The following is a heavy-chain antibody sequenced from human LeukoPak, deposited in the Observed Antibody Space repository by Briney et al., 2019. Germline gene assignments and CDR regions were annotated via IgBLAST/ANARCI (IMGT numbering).Heavy chain of an antibody. V-gene: IGHV5-51*01. CDR3: ARQSIGTGDCYYFDY. J-gene: IGHJ4*02. Sequence: GESLKISCKASGYTFTHSWIGWVRQVPGKGLEWVGVVFPGDSDTRYSPSFQGQVTISADKSTMTAYLQWSGLKASDTAIYYCARQSIGTGDCYYFDYWGQGTLVTVSS. CDR1: GYTFTHSW. D-gene: IGHD2-21*02. CDR2: VFPGDSDT.